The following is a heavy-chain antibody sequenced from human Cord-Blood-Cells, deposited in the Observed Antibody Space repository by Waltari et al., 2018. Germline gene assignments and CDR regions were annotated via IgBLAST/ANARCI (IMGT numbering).Heavy chain of an antibody. Sequence: QVQLQESGPGLVKPSETLSLTCAVSGYSISSGYYWGWIRPPPGKGLEWIGSIYHSGGTYYNPSLKSRVNISVDTSKNQFSLKLSSVTAADTAVYYCARGRLHGDSGYDYFDYWGQGTLVTVSS. CDR2: IYHSGGT. J-gene: IGHJ4*02. CDR3: ARGRLHGDSGYDYFDY. D-gene: IGHD5-12*01. CDR1: GYSISSGYY. V-gene: IGHV4-38-2*01.